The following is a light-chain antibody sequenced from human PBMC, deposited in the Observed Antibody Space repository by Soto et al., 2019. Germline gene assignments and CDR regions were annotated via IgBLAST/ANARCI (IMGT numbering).Light chain of an antibody. CDR3: QSYDNSLSGSEV. J-gene: IGLJ1*01. CDR2: GII. CDR1: SSNIGAGYD. V-gene: IGLV1-40*01. Sequence: QSVLTQPPSVSGAPGQRVTISCTGSSSNIGAGYDVHWYQQLPGAAPKLLIFGIINRPSGVSERFSGSGSGASASLAITGLQAEDEADYFCQSYDNSLSGSEVFGTGTKLTVL.